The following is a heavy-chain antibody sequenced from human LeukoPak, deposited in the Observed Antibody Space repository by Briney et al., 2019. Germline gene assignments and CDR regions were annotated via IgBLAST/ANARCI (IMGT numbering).Heavy chain of an antibody. CDR2: ISYDGSNK. CDR1: GFTFSTYG. Sequence: GGSLRLSCAASGFTFSTYGMHWVRQAPGKGLEWVAVISYDGSNKYYADSVKGRFTISRDNSKNTLYLQMNSLRAEDTAVYYCAKNTKKYYYDSRGFDYWGQGTLVTVSS. D-gene: IGHD3-22*01. J-gene: IGHJ4*02. CDR3: AKNTKKYYYDSRGFDY. V-gene: IGHV3-30*18.